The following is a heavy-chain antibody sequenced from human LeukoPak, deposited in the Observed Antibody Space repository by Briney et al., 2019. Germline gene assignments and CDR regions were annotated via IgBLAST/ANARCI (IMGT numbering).Heavy chain of an antibody. D-gene: IGHD3-16*01. CDR3: ARVRGSNWFDP. V-gene: IGHV4-61*01. Sequence: PSETLSLTCTVSGGSVSNDNYYWSWIRQPPGKGLEWFGYIYYSGSTNYNPSLKSRVTISVDTSKNQFSLKLTPVTAADTAVYYCARVRGSNWFDPWGQGTLVTVSS. CDR2: IYYSGST. J-gene: IGHJ5*02. CDR1: GGSVSNDNYY.